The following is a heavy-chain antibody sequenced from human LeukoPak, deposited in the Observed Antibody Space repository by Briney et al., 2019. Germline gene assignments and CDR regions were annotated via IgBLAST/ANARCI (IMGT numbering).Heavy chain of an antibody. Sequence: SETLSLTCAVSGYSISSGYYWGWIRQPPGKGLEWIGSIYHSGSTYYNPSLKSRVTISVDTSKNQFSLELSSVTAADTAMYYCARGPAADTAYWGQGTLVTVSP. J-gene: IGHJ4*02. CDR3: ARGPAADTAY. CDR1: GYSISSGYY. CDR2: IYHSGST. D-gene: IGHD2-2*01. V-gene: IGHV4-38-2*01.